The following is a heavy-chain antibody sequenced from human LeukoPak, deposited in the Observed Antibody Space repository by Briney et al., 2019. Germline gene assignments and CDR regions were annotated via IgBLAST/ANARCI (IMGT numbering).Heavy chain of an antibody. J-gene: IGHJ4*02. V-gene: IGHV4-31*03. Sequence: QTLSLTCTVSGGSISSGGYYWSWIRQHPGKGLEWIGYIYYSGSTYYNPSLKSRVTISVDKSKNQFSLKLSSVTAADTAVFYCARAITGGLRYYFDYWGQGTLVTVSS. CDR1: GGSISSGGYY. CDR3: ARAITGGLRYYFDY. CDR2: IYYSGST. D-gene: IGHD7-27*01.